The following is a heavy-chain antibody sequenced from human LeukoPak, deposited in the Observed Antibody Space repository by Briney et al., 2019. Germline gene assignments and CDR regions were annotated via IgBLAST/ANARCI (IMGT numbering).Heavy chain of an antibody. CDR1: GFTFSTYW. Sequence: PGGSLRLSCAASGFTFSTYWMSWVRQAPGKGLEWVANIKKDGSEKYYMDSVKGRFTISRDNAENSLYLQMNSLRAEDTAVYYCAREGVHCSVSSCLKAYWGQGTQVTVSS. D-gene: IGHD2-15*01. CDR3: AREGVHCSVSSCLKAY. J-gene: IGHJ4*02. CDR2: IKKDGSEK. V-gene: IGHV3-7*03.